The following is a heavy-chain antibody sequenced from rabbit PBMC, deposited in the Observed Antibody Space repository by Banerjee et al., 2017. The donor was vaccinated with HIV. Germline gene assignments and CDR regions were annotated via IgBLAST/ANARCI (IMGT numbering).Heavy chain of an antibody. CDR1: GIDFSSYYY. J-gene: IGHJ4*01. V-gene: IGHV1S45*01. CDR3: ARDGYADYGYGHLFNL. CDR2: IYTGSSGST. D-gene: IGHD6-1*01. Sequence: QEQLKETGGGLVQPGGSLTLSCKASGIDFSSYYYMCWVRQAPGKGLEWIGCIYTGSSGSTYYASWARGRFTISKTSSTTVTLQMTSLTAADTATYFCARDGYADYGYGHLFNLWGPGTLVTVS.